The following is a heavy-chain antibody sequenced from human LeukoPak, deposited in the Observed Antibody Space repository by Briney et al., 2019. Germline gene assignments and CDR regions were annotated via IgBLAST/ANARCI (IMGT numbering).Heavy chain of an antibody. CDR2: ISSSSSYI. Sequence: PGGSLRLSCAASGFTFSSYAMSWVRQAPGKGLEWVSSISSSSSYIYYADSVKGRFTISRDNAKNSLYLQMNILRAEDTAVYYCARDRVAGNYYYGMDVWGQGTTVTVSS. CDR1: GFTFSSYA. J-gene: IGHJ6*02. V-gene: IGHV3-21*01. D-gene: IGHD2-15*01. CDR3: ARDRVAGNYYYGMDV.